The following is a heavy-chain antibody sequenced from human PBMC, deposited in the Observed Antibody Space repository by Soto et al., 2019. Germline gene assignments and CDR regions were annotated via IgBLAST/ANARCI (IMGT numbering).Heavy chain of an antibody. D-gene: IGHD2-15*01. Sequence: PGGSLRLSCAASGFTFSSYGMHWVRQAPGKGLEWVAVIWYDGSNKYYADSVKGRFTISRDNSKNTLYLQMNSLRAEDTAVYYCAREAATGPYFDYWGQGTLVNVSS. V-gene: IGHV3-33*01. CDR1: GFTFSSYG. CDR3: AREAATGPYFDY. J-gene: IGHJ4*02. CDR2: IWYDGSNK.